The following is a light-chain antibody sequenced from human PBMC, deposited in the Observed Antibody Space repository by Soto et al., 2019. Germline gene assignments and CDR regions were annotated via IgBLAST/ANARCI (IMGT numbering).Light chain of an antibody. J-gene: IGKJ5*01. Sequence: DIVLTHSASTLSWSPGERANPSCRASQSVSSSFLAWYQQKVGQAPRLIIYGASSRATGIPDRFSGSGYGTDFNLTISRLEPEDFAVYFCQQYAGPPTTFGQGTRLEIK. V-gene: IGKV3-20*01. CDR1: QSVSSSF. CDR2: GAS. CDR3: QQYAGPPTT.